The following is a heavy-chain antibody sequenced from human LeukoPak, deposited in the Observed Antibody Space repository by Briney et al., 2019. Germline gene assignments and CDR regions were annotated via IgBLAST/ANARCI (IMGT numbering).Heavy chain of an antibody. Sequence: GGSLRLSCAASGFTFSSYSMNWVRQAPGKGLEWVSSISSSSSYIYYADSVKGRFTISRDNAKNSLYLQMNSLRAEDTAVYYRARVFYGSGSYPSDYWGQGTLVTVSS. V-gene: IGHV3-21*01. CDR1: GFTFSSYS. J-gene: IGHJ4*02. CDR2: ISSSSSYI. CDR3: ARVFYGSGSYPSDY. D-gene: IGHD3-10*01.